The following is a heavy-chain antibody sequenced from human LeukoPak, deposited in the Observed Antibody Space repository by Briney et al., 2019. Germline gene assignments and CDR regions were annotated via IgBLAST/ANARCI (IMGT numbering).Heavy chain of an antibody. Sequence: SVKVSCKASGGTFSSYAFSWVRQAPGQGLEWMGGIIPMFGTANYAQKFQGRVTITADKSTSTAYMELSSLRSEDTAVYYCARVLRKGPYGDGGYFYFFMDVWGKGTTVTVSS. D-gene: IGHD4-17*01. CDR2: IIPMFGTA. J-gene: IGHJ6*03. CDR3: ARVLRKGPYGDGGYFYFFMDV. CDR1: GGTFSSYA. V-gene: IGHV1-69*06.